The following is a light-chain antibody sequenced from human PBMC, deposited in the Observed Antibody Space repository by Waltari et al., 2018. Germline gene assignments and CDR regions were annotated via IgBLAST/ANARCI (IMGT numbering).Light chain of an antibody. V-gene: IGKV3-11*01. CDR3: QQRSNWPPRDT. CDR2: DAS. J-gene: IGKJ2*01. CDR1: QSVSGY. Sequence: EIVLTQSPATLSLSPGERATLSRRASQSVSGYIAWYQQKPGQAPRLLVYDASNRATDSPARSSGSGSGTEFTLTISILEPEDFAVYYCQQRSNWPPRDTFGQGTKLEIK.